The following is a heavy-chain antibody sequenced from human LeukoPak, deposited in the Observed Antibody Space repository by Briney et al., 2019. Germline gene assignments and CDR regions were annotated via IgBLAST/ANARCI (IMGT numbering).Heavy chain of an antibody. V-gene: IGHV4-39*07. CDR3: ARVDYYDSSGYSQFDY. D-gene: IGHD3-22*01. CDR2: IYYSGST. CDR1: GGSISSSSYY. J-gene: IGHJ4*02. Sequence: SSETLSLTCTVSGGSISSSSYYWGWIRQPPGKGLEWIGSIYYSGSTYYNPSLKSRVTISVDTSKNQFSLKLSSVTAADTAVYYCARVDYYDSSGYSQFDYWGQGTLVTVSS.